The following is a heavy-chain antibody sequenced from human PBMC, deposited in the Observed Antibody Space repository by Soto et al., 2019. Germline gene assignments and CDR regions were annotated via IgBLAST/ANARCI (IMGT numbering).Heavy chain of an antibody. CDR2: IIPIFGTA. V-gene: IGHV1-69*12. CDR1: GGTFSSYA. J-gene: IGHJ4*02. D-gene: IGHD1-26*01. CDR3: ATPTSGNFYFDY. Sequence: QVQLVQSGAEVKKPVSSVKVSCKASGGTFSSYAMTWVRQAPGQGLEWMGGIIPIFGTAKYAQKFQGRVTITADASTNTAYIELTSLTSDDTAVYYCATPTSGNFYFDYWGQGTLVTVSS.